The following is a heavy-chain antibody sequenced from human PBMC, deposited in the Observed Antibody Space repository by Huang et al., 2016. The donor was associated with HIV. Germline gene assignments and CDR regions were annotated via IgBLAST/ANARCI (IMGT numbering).Heavy chain of an antibody. J-gene: IGHJ5*02. D-gene: IGHD3-10*01. Sequence: QVHLQQWGAGLLKSAETLSLTCAVYGGSLRGYYWSWLRQTPGKGLEWIGEINHLGSPNYNPSLKSLVSISMDGSKKQFSLKLRSISDADTAVYFCARDATKNPRGWFDPWGQGTLVTVSS. CDR2: INHLGSP. CDR3: ARDATKNPRGWFDP. CDR1: GGSLRGYY. V-gene: IGHV4-34*02.